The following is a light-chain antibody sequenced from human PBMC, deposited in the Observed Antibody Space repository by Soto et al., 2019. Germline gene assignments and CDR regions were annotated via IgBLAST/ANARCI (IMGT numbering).Light chain of an antibody. J-gene: IGKJ4*01. CDR3: QQYGSFSTIT. CDR1: RSISNW. CDR2: DAS. Sequence: DIQMTQSPSTLSASAGDRVTITCRASRSISNWLAWYQQRPWIAHKLLIFDASILQSGVPSRFSGSGSGTEFTLSISRLQTDDFATYYCQQYGSFSTITFGGETKVDIK. V-gene: IGKV1-5*01.